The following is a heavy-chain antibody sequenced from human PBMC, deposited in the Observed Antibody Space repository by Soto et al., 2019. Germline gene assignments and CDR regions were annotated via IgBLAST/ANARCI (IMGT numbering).Heavy chain of an antibody. Sequence: QVQLVQSGGEVKKPGASVKVSCKASGYTFTSYGITWVRQAPGQGLDWMGWISTYNGGTNYAQNLQGRVTMTTDTSTRTAYMELRSLRSDDTAMYYCARDISYGWGTSYGYWGQGTLVTVSS. CDR2: ISTYNGGT. D-gene: IGHD3-10*01. V-gene: IGHV1-18*01. CDR3: ARDISYGWGTSYGY. J-gene: IGHJ4*02. CDR1: GYTFTSYG.